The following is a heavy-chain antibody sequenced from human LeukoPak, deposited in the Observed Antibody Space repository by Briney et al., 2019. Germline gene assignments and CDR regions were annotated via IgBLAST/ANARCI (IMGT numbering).Heavy chain of an antibody. D-gene: IGHD3-10*01. Sequence: GGSLRLSCAASGFTFSSYAMSWVRQAPGKGLEWVSAISGSGGSTYYADSVKGRFTISRDNSKDTLYLQMNSLRAEDTAVYYCAKDTDYYGPGSYRYWGQGTLVTVSS. CDR2: ISGSGGST. CDR1: GFTFSSYA. V-gene: IGHV3-23*01. CDR3: AKDTDYYGPGSYRY. J-gene: IGHJ4*02.